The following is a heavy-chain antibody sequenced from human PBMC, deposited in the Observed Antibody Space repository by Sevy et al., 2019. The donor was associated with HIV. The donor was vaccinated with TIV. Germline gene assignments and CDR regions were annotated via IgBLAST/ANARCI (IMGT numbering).Heavy chain of an antibody. CDR2: ISYDGSNK. CDR3: AKAGGRGIVVVVAATPPFGY. CDR1: VFTFSSYG. D-gene: IGHD2-15*01. Sequence: GGSLRLSCAASVFTFSSYGMHWVRQAPGKGLEWVAVISYDGSNKYYADSVKGRFTISRDNSKNTLYLQMNSLRAEDTAVYYCAKAGGRGIVVVVAATPPFGYWGQGTLVTVSS. J-gene: IGHJ4*02. V-gene: IGHV3-30*18.